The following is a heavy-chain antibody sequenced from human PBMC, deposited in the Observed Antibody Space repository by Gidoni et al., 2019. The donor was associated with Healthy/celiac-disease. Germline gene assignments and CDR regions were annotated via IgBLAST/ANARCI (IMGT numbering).Heavy chain of an antibody. V-gene: IGHV4-39*01. CDR2: IYYSGST. J-gene: IGHJ5*02. Sequence: QLQLQESGPGLGKLSETLSLTCTVHDGSISSSSYYWGWIRNPQGKGLEWTGSIYYSGSTYYNPSLKSRVTISVDTSKNQFSLKLSSVTAADTAVYYCARHGGGVEGVHWFDPWGQGTLVTVSS. CDR3: ARHGGGVEGVHWFDP. CDR1: DGSISSSSYY. D-gene: IGHD3-16*01.